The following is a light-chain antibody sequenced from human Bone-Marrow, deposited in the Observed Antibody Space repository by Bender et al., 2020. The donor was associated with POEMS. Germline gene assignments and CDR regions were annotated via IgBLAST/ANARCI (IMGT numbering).Light chain of an antibody. J-gene: IGLJ1*01. CDR1: RSDVGGSKF. CDR3: CSYAGNFYV. CDR2: DVS. Sequence: QSALTQPRSVSGSPGQSVTISCTGSRSDVGGSKFVSWHQQHPGKAPKVILYDVSKRTSGVPDRFSGSKSGNTASLTISGLQADDEADYYCCSYAGNFYVFGSGTKVTVL. V-gene: IGLV2-11*01.